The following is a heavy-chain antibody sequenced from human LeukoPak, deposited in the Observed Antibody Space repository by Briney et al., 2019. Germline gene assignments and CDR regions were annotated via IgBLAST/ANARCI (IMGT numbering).Heavy chain of an antibody. CDR2: IYYSGST. Sequence: SETLSLTCAVYGGSFSGYSWSWIRQPPGKGLEWIGSIYYSGSTYYNPSLKSRVTISVDTSKNQFSLKLSSVTAADTAVYYCARRYSSSYSTLQFDPWGQGTLVTVSS. CDR3: ARRYSSSYSTLQFDP. D-gene: IGHD6-13*01. V-gene: IGHV4-34*01. CDR1: GGSFSGYS. J-gene: IGHJ5*02.